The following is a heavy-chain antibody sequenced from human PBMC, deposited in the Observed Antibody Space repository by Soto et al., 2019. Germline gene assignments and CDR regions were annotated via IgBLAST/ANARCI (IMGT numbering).Heavy chain of an antibody. CDR3: ARGRDSNSFGTLYYYYYYMDV. CDR2: INSDGSST. Sequence: GGSLRLSCAASGFTFSSYWMHWVRQAPGKGLVWVSRINSDGSSTSYADSVKGRFTISRDNAKNTLYLQMNSLRAEDTAVYYCARGRDSNSFGTLYYYYYYMDVWGKGTTVTVSS. J-gene: IGHJ6*03. D-gene: IGHD4-4*01. CDR1: GFTFSSYW. V-gene: IGHV3-74*01.